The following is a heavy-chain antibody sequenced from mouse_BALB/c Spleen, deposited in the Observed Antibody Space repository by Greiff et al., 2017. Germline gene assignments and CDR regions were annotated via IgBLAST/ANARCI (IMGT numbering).Heavy chain of an antibody. D-gene: IGHD2-1*01. CDR1: GYTFSSYW. J-gene: IGHJ3*01. CDR3: ATRYGNYPFAY. V-gene: IGHV1-9*01. CDR2: ILPGSGST. Sequence: QVQLQQSGAELMKPGASVKISCKATGYTFSSYWIEWVKQRPGHGLEWIGEILPGSGSTNYNEKFKGKATFTADTSSNTAYMQLSSLTSEDSAVYYCATRYGNYPFAYWGQGTLVTVSA.